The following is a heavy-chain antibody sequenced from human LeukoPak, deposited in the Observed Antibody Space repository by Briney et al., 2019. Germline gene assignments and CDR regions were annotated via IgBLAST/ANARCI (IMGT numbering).Heavy chain of an antibody. CDR3: ARVRYCSSTSCYTFDY. D-gene: IGHD2-2*02. Sequence: SVKVSCKASGGTFSSNTISWVRQAPGQGLEWMGRIIPILGIANYAQKFQGRVTITADKSTSTAYMELSSLRSEDTAVYYCARVRYCSSTSCYTFDYWGQGTLVTVSS. J-gene: IGHJ4*02. V-gene: IGHV1-69*02. CDR2: IIPILGIA. CDR1: GGTFSSNT.